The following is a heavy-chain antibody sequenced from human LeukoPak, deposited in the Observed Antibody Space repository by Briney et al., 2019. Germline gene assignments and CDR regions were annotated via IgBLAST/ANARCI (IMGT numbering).Heavy chain of an antibody. CDR1: GFTFSSYG. J-gene: IGHJ1*01. CDR3: AKDRATVEGYFQH. CDR2: ISYDGSNK. V-gene: IGHV3-30*18. D-gene: IGHD4-17*01. Sequence: PGRSLRLSCAASGFTFSSYGMHWVRQAPGKGLEWVAVISYDGSNKYYADSVKGRFTISRDNSKNTLYLQMNSLRAEDTAVYYCAKDRATVEGYFQHWGQGTLVTVSS.